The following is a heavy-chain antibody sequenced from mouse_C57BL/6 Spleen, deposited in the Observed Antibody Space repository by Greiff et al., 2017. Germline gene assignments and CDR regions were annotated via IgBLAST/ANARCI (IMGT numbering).Heavy chain of an antibody. J-gene: IGHJ4*01. CDR2: INPSSGYT. Sequence: VQLQQSGAELAKPGASVKLSCKASGYTFTSYWMHWVKQRPGQGLEWIGYINPSSGYTKYNQKFKDKATLTADKSSGTAYMQLSSLTYEDSAVYYCARAAQAHYYAMDYWGQGTSVTVSS. CDR1: GYTFTSYW. D-gene: IGHD3-2*02. V-gene: IGHV1-7*01. CDR3: ARAAQAHYYAMDY.